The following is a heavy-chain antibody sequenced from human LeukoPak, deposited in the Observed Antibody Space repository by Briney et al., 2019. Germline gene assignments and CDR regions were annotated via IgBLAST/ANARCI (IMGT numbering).Heavy chain of an antibody. CDR1: GYTFTSYD. CDR3: ARGRLLWFGELLKFFYYYYGMDV. Sequence: ASVKVSCKASGYTFTSYDINWVRQATGQGLEWMGWMNPNSGNTGYAQKFQGRVTMTRNTSISTAYMELSSLRSEDTAVYYCARGRLLWFGELLKFFYYYYGMDVWGQGTTVTVS. V-gene: IGHV1-8*01. D-gene: IGHD3-10*01. J-gene: IGHJ6*02. CDR2: MNPNSGNT.